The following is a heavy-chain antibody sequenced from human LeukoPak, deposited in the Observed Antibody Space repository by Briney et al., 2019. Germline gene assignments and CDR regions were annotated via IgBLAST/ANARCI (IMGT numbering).Heavy chain of an antibody. CDR3: ARGSLWLQLDY. CDR1: GFTFSSYA. V-gene: IGHV3-30-3*01. Sequence: GGSLRLSCAASGFTFSSYAMHWVRQAPGKGLEWVAVISYGGSNKYYADSVKGRFTISRDNSKNTLYLQMNSLRAEDTAVYYCARGSLWLQLDYWGQGTLVTVSS. D-gene: IGHD5-24*01. CDR2: ISYGGSNK. J-gene: IGHJ4*02.